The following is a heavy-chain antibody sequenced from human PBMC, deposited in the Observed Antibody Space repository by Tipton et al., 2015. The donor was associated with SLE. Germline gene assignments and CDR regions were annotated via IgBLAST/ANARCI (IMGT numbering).Heavy chain of an antibody. J-gene: IGHJ6*03. CDR3: ARDSGYMDV. CDR1: GGSISGYY. Sequence: LSLTCTVSGGSISGYYWSWIRQPPGKGLEWVANIKQDGSEKYYVDSVKGRFTISRDNAKNSLYLQMNSLRAEDTAVYYCARDSGYMDVWGKGTTVTVSS. V-gene: IGHV3-7*01. CDR2: IKQDGSEK.